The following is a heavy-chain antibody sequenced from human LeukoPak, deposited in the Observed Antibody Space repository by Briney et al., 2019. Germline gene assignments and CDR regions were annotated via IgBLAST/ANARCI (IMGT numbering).Heavy chain of an antibody. Sequence: SETLSLTCTVSGGSISSYYWSWIRQPPGKGLEWIGYIYYSGSTNYNPSLKSRVTISVDTSKNQFSLKLSSVTAADTAVYYCASTLYDDYVWGSYRFPPVWGQGTLVTVSS. CDR1: GGSISSYY. CDR3: ASTLYDDYVWGSYRFPPV. J-gene: IGHJ4*02. D-gene: IGHD3-16*02. V-gene: IGHV4-59*12. CDR2: IYYSGST.